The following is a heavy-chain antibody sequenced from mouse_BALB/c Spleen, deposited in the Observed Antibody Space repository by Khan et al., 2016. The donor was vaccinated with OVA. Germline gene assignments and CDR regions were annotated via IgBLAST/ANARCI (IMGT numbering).Heavy chain of an antibody. CDR1: GFTFTNYA. Sequence: EVELVESGGGLVKPGGSLKLSCAASGFTFTNYAMSWVRQTPEKRLEWVASISSGGSTYYPDSVKGRLTILRDNATTILYLQMNSLRSEDTAMYSCASYYWFAFWGQGTLVTVSA. CDR3: ASYYWFAF. D-gene: IGHD1-1*01. CDR2: ISSGGST. J-gene: IGHJ3*01. V-gene: IGHV5-6-5*01.